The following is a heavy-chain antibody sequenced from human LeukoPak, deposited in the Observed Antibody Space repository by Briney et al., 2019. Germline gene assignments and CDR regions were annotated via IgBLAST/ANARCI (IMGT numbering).Heavy chain of an antibody. J-gene: IGHJ4*02. V-gene: IGHV3-15*01. CDR2: IKRKPDGGTA. D-gene: IGHD7-27*01. Sequence: GGSLRLSCAASGLSFTNALVTWVRQAPGKGLEWIGHIKRKPDGGTAAYIAPVQGRFTISREDSETTVYLQMNSLKTEDTAVYYCTTSGVWGQGTLVTVSS. CDR3: TTSGV. CDR1: GLSFTNAL.